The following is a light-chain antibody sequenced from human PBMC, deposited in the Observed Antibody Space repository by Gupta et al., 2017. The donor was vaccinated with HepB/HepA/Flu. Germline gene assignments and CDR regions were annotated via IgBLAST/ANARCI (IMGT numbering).Light chain of an antibody. J-gene: IGKJ4*01. CDR1: QDITNY. CDR3: QQKDNYPHT. V-gene: IGKV1-33*01. CDR2: DAS. Sequence: DIQMTQSPSSLSASVGDRVTITCQANQDITNYLDWYQQKPGKAPKLLIYDASNLETGVPLRFIGSGSGTDFSLTISSLHPEDLATYYFQQKDNYPHTFGGGTKVEIK.